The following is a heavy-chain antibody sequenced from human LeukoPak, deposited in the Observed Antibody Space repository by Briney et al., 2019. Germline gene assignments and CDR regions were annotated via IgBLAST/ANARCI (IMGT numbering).Heavy chain of an antibody. CDR1: GDSISSYY. CDR3: ARVSEYYYMDV. J-gene: IGHJ6*03. Sequence: SETLSLTCTVSGDSISSYYWSWIRQPPGKGLEWIGYIYHSGSTNYNPSLKSRATISVDTSKNQFSLKLSSVTAADTAVYYCARVSEYYYMDVWGKGTTVTISS. V-gene: IGHV4-59*12. CDR2: IYHSGST.